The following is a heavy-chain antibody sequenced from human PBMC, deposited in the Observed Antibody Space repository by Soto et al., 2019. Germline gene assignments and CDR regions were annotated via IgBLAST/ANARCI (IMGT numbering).Heavy chain of an antibody. Sequence: EVQLIESGGGWVQPGTSLRVSCAASGFTFNEYAMHWVRQSPGKGLEWVSGISSDGDTIAYADSVQGRVTVFRDNAKNSLYLQMNSLRAEDTARYYCTNGGYDLIYHFGLDVGGQGTTVTVSS. D-gene: IGHD5-12*01. V-gene: IGHV3-9*01. CDR2: ISSDGDTI. CDR1: GFTFNEYA. CDR3: TNGGYDLIYHFGLDV. J-gene: IGHJ6*02.